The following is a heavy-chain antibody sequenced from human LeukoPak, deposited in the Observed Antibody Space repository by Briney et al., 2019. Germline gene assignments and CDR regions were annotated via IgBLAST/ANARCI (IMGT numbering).Heavy chain of an antibody. V-gene: IGHV1-69*13. J-gene: IGHJ4*02. CDR2: IIPIFGTA. Sequence: SVTVSCKASGGTFSSYAISWVRQAPGHGLEWMGGIIPIFGTANYAQKFQGRVTINADESPSTAYMKLSSLRSEYTAVYYCARDLPYGAGSYFFDYWGQGTLVTVSS. D-gene: IGHD3-10*01. CDR3: ARDLPYGAGSYFFDY. CDR1: GGTFSSYA.